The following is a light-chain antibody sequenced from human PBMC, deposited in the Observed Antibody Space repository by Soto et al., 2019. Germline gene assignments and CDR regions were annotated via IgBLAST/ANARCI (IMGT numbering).Light chain of an antibody. CDR1: SSDIGTYNY. CDR3: SSYTTSSTQV. CDR2: EVS. Sequence: QSALTQPASVSGSPGQSITISCTGTSSDIGTYNYVSWYQQHPGKVPKLMIYEVSNRPSGVSNRFSGSKSGNTASLAIPGLQPEDEADYYCSSYTTSSTQVFGGGTKLTVL. J-gene: IGLJ3*02. V-gene: IGLV2-14*01.